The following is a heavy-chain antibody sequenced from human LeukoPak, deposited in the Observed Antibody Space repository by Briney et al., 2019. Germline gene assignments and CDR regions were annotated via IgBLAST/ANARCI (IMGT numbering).Heavy chain of an antibody. CDR1: GYTFTGYY. CDR3: ARESVAGLGYLDY. D-gene: IGHD6-19*01. J-gene: IGHJ4*02. CDR2: ISAYNGNT. Sequence: GASVKVSCKASGYTFTGYYMHWVRQAPGQGLEWMGWISAYNGNTNYAQKLQGRVTMTTDTSTSTAYMELRSLRSDDTAVYYCARESVAGLGYLDYWGQGTLVTVSS. V-gene: IGHV1-18*04.